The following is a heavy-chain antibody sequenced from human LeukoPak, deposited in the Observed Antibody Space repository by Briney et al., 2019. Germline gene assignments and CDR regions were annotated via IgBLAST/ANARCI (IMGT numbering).Heavy chain of an antibody. CDR1: GYTFTSYG. D-gene: IGHD6-13*01. CDR2: ISAYNGNT. J-gene: IGHJ1*01. CDR3: ARDDGSWPLNRYFQH. Sequence: EASVKVSCKASGYTFTSYGISWVRQAPGQGLEWMGWISAYNGNTNYAQKLQGRVTMTTDTSTSTAYMELRSLRSDDTAVYYCARDDGSWPLNRYFQHWGQGTLVTVSS. V-gene: IGHV1-18*01.